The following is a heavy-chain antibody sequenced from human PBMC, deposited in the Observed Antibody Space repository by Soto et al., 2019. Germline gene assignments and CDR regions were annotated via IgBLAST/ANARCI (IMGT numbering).Heavy chain of an antibody. CDR1: GGSISSGGYS. Sequence: SETLSLTCAVSGGSISSGGYSWSWIRQPPGKGLEWIGDIYHSGSTYYSPSLRGRATISVDTSENHLSLQLTSVIAADTAVYYCARQRGYYPNYFFDSWGQGTLVTVSS. J-gene: IGHJ4*02. V-gene: IGHV4-30-2*01. D-gene: IGHD3-22*01. CDR2: IYHSGST. CDR3: ARQRGYYPNYFFDS.